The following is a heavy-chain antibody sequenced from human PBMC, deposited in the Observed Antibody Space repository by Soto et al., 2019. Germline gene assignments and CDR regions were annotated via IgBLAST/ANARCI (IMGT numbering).Heavy chain of an antibody. Sequence: EVQLVESGGGLVKPGGSLRLSCAASGFTFSNAWMNWVRQAPGKGLEWVGRIKSKTDGGTTDYAAPVKGRFTISRDDSXXXXXXXXXXXXXXXXXXXXXXXXXXXXXXXXMVDYWGQGTLVTVSS. CDR1: GFTFSNAW. D-gene: IGHD2-8*01. CDR3: XXXXXXXXXXXMVDY. V-gene: IGHV3-15*07. CDR2: IKSKTDGGTT. J-gene: IGHJ4*02.